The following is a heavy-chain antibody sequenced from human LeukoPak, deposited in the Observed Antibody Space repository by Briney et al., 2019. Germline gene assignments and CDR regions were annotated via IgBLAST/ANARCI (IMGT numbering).Heavy chain of an antibody. V-gene: IGHV4-34*01. CDR3: ARVATTTNPPQRPFDY. J-gene: IGHJ4*02. D-gene: IGHD6-25*01. CDR2: IYHSGST. Sequence: SETLSLTCAVYGGSFSGYDWSWIRQPPGKGLEWIGSIYHSGSTYYNPSLKSRVTISVDTSKNQFSLKLSSVTAADTAVYYCARVATTTNPPQRPFDYWGQGTLVTVSS. CDR1: GGSFSGYD.